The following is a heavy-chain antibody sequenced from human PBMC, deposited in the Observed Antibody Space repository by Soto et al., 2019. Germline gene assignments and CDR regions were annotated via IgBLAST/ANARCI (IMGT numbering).Heavy chain of an antibody. J-gene: IGHJ2*01. D-gene: IGHD1-1*01. CDR3: VRGIPFQYSNNWLHWYFDL. CDR2: IWNDGSKK. CDR1: GFVYNTYA. V-gene: IGHV3-33*01. Sequence: LRLSCAASGFVYNTYAMHWVRLSPGKGLEWVALIWNDGSKKYYVDSVKDRFTISRDNSQNTLSLQMGSLRGEDTAVYFCVRGIPFQYSNNWLHWYFDLWGRGTQVTVSS.